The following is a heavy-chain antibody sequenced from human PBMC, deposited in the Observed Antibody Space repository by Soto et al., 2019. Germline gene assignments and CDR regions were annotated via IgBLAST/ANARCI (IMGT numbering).Heavy chain of an antibody. CDR3: ARPETYYYDSSGYKLDY. V-gene: IGHV1-69*13. D-gene: IGHD3-22*01. CDR1: GGTFSSYA. J-gene: IGHJ4*02. CDR2: IIPIFGTA. Sequence: SVKVSCKASGGTFSSYAISCVRQAPGQGLEWMGGIIPIFGTANYAQKFQGRVTITADESTSTAYMELSSLRSEDTAVYYCARPETYYYDSSGYKLDYWGQGTLVTVSS.